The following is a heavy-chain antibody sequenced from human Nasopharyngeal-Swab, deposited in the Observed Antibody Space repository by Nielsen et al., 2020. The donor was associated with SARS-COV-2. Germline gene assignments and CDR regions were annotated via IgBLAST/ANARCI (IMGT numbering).Heavy chain of an antibody. CDR1: GFTFSGYS. V-gene: IGHV3-21*01. CDR3: ARGQAGYCSSTSCYPYYYYYYMDV. D-gene: IGHD2-2*01. J-gene: IGHJ6*03. CDR2: ISSSSSYI. Sequence: GASLKISCAASGFTFSGYSMNWVRQAPGKGLEWVSSISSSSSYIYYADSVKGRFTISRDNAKNSLYLQMNSLRAEDTAVYYCARGQAGYCSSTSCYPYYYYYYMDVWGKGTTVTVSS.